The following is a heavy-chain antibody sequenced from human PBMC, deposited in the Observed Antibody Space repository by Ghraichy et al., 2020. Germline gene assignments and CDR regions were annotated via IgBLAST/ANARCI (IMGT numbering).Heavy chain of an antibody. J-gene: IGHJ4*02. V-gene: IGHV3-64*01. CDR2: ISSNGGST. CDR1: GFTFSSYA. CDR3: ARDSPFHYYDSSGYYYYFDY. Sequence: GGSLRLSCAASGFTFSSYAMHWVRQAPGKGLEYVLAISSNGGSTYYANSVKGRFTISRDNSKNTLYLQMGSLRAEDMAVYYCARDSPFHYYDSSGYYYYFDYWGQGTLVTVSS. D-gene: IGHD3-22*01.